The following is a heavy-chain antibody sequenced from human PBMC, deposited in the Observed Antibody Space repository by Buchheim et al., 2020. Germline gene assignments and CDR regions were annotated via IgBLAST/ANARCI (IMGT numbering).Heavy chain of an antibody. Sequence: QVQLQQWGAGLLKPSETLSLTCAVYSGSFSGYYWSWIRQPPGKGLEWIGEINHSGSTNYNPSLKSRVTISVDTSKNKFSLKLSSVTAADTAVYYCARGQDYYGMDVWGQGTT. V-gene: IGHV4-34*01. CDR1: SGSFSGYY. CDR3: ARGQDYYGMDV. J-gene: IGHJ6*02. CDR2: INHSGST.